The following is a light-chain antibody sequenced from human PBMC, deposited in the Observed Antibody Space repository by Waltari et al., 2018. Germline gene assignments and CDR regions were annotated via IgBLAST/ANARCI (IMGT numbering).Light chain of an antibody. J-gene: IGKJ3*01. CDR1: QSVSNH. CDR2: GAS. CDR3: QQYNSWPFT. Sequence: EKVMTQSPATLSVSPGERATLSCRASQSVSNHLAWYQQRPGQAPRLLIYGASSRAAGVPARFSGSGSGTEFTLSIDSLQSEDFALYICQQYNSWPFTFGPGTQVDIK. V-gene: IGKV3-15*01.